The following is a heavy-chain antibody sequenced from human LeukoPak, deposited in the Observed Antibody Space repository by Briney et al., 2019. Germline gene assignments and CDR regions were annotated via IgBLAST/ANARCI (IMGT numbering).Heavy chain of an antibody. V-gene: IGHV4-4*09. J-gene: IGHJ5*02. CDR1: GGSISSYY. Sequence: PSETLSLTCTVSGGSISSYYWSWIRQPPGKGLEWIGYIYTSGSTNYNPSLKSRVTISVDTSKNQFSLKLSSVTAADTAVYYCARQAAAGSRWFDPWGQGTLVTVYS. D-gene: IGHD6-13*01. CDR3: ARQAAAGSRWFDP. CDR2: IYTSGST.